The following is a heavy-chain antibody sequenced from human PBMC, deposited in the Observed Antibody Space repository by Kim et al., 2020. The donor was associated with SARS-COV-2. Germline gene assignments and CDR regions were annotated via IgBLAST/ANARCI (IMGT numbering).Heavy chain of an antibody. Sequence: YEQKFQGRVTMTRDTSTSTVYMELSSLRSEDTAVYYCARVGVVYRYYFDYWGQGTLVTVSS. D-gene: IGHD2-21*01. CDR3: ARVGVVYRYYFDY. V-gene: IGHV1-46*01. J-gene: IGHJ4*02.